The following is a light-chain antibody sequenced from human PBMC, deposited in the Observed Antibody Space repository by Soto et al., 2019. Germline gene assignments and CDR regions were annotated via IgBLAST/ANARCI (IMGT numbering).Light chain of an antibody. CDR1: SSNIGNNY. CDR2: DNN. CDR3: ATRDNSLKTGV. Sequence: QSALTQPPSVSAAPGQKVTISCSGSSSNIGNNYVSWYQHFPGTAPKLLIYDNNKRPSGTPDRFSGSKSGTSATLGITGLQTGDEADYYCATRDNSLKTGVFGGGTKLTVL. V-gene: IGLV1-51*01. J-gene: IGLJ3*02.